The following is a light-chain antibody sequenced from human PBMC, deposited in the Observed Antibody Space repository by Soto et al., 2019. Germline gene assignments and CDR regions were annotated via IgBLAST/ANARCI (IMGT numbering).Light chain of an antibody. CDR3: QQANILPFT. V-gene: IGKV1-12*01. Sequence: DFQMTQSPSSVSASVGDRVTITCRASQGISSWLAWYQQKPGKAPKLLIFAASSVQSGVPSRFSGCWSGTDFTLTISSLQPEDFATYYCQQANILPFTFGPGTKVDIK. CDR1: QGISSW. CDR2: AAS. J-gene: IGKJ3*01.